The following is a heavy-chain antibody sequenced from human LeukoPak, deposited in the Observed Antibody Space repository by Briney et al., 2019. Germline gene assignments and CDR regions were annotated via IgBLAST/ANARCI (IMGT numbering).Heavy chain of an antibody. Sequence: GGSLRLSCAASGFTFSSYWMSWVRQAPGKGLEWVANIKQDGSEKYYVDSVKGRFTISRDNAKNSLYLQMNSLRAEDTAVYYCARPQQWLVRGAFDIWGQGTMVTVSS. J-gene: IGHJ3*02. D-gene: IGHD6-19*01. V-gene: IGHV3-7*01. CDR1: GFTFSSYW. CDR2: IKQDGSEK. CDR3: ARPQQWLVRGAFDI.